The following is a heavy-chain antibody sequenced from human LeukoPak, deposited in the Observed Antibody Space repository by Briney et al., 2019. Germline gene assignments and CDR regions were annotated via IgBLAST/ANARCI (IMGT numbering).Heavy chain of an antibody. V-gene: IGHV3-13*01. CDR2: IGTAGDT. J-gene: IGHJ6*03. CDR1: GFTFSSYD. Sequence: GGSLRLSCAASGFTFSSYDMHWVRQATGKGLEWVSAIGTAGDTYYPGSVKGRFTISRENAKNSLYLQMNSLRAEDTAVYYCARVRYSSSWYAGYYYMDVWGKGTTVTVSS. D-gene: IGHD6-13*01. CDR3: ARVRYSSSWYAGYYYMDV.